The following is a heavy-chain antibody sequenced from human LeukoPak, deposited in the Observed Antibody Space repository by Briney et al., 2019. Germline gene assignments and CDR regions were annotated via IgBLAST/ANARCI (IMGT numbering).Heavy chain of an antibody. Sequence: PGGSLRLSGAASIFTCSSCEMNWVRQAPGKGLEWVSYISGSGIKHYADSVKGRFTISRDNAKNSLYLQMNSLRVEDTAVYYCAREDTGVAFDIWGQGTTVTV. D-gene: IGHD2-8*01. V-gene: IGHV3-48*03. J-gene: IGHJ3*02. CDR1: IFTCSSCE. CDR3: AREDTGVAFDI. CDR2: ISGSGIK.